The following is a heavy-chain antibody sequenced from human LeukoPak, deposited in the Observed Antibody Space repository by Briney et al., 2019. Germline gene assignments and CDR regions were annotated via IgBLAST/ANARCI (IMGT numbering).Heavy chain of an antibody. CDR3: ARGRMVRGVIITYNWFDP. CDR1: GYTFTSYA. J-gene: IGHJ5*02. D-gene: IGHD3-10*01. Sequence: ASVKVSCKASGYTFTSYAMHWVRQAPGQRLEWMGWINAGNGNTKYSQKFQGRVTITRDTSASTAYMELSSLRSEETAVYYCARGRMVRGVIITYNWFDPWGQGTLVTVSS. CDR2: INAGNGNT. V-gene: IGHV1-3*01.